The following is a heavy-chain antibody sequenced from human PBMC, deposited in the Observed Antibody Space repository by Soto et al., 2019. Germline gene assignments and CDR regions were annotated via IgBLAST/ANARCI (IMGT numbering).Heavy chain of an antibody. J-gene: IGHJ4*02. Sequence: QVHLVQSGAEMKKPGSSVKVSCQSSGGTFNTYAMNWVRQAPGQGPEWMGDISPMFGAANYAPKFQGRVTITADESTGTSYMQLSSLTSEDTALYFCAREVHVHTPAFVYWGQGTLVTVSS. CDR3: AREVHVHTPAFVY. CDR1: GGTFNTYA. CDR2: ISPMFGAA. V-gene: IGHV1-69*19. D-gene: IGHD3-16*01.